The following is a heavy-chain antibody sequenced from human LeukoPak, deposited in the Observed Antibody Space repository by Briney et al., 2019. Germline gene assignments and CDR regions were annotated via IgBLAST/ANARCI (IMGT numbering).Heavy chain of an antibody. J-gene: IGHJ4*02. D-gene: IGHD6-19*01. CDR3: TTSGSAGWPVVY. CDR2: ISGSGGTT. V-gene: IGHV3-23*01. Sequence: GGSLRLSCAVSGFTFSSYAMSWVRQAPGKGLEWVSAISGSGGTTYYADSVKGRFTISRDNSKNTLYLQMNSLRAEDTAVYYCTTSGSAGWPVVYWGQGTLVTVSS. CDR1: GFTFSSYA.